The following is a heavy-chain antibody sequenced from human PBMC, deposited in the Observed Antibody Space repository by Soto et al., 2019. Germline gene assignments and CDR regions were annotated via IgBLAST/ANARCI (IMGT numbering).Heavy chain of an antibody. CDR1: GFTFSDAW. CDR3: TTEYSTGWHYYYYGMDV. CDR2: VKSKTNGGAS. J-gene: IGHJ6*02. Sequence: GGVPRLSCAASGFTFSDAWMSWVRQAPGKGLEWVGRVKSKTNGGASDYAAPVKGRFTISRDDSKNTLYLQMNSLKTDDTAVYYCTTEYSTGWHYYYYGMDVWGLGTTVTVSS. V-gene: IGHV3-15*01. D-gene: IGHD6-19*01.